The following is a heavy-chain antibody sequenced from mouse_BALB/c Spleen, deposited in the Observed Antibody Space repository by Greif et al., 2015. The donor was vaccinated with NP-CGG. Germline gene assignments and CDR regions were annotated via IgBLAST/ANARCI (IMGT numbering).Heavy chain of an antibody. CDR1: GYTFTSYW. CDR3: ASRGSLFAY. Sequence: QVQLKHSGAELVKPGASVKLSCKASGYTFTSYWMHWVKQRPGQGLEWIGEINPSNGRTNYNEKFKSKATLTVDKSSSTAYMQLSSLTSEDSAVYYCASRGSLFAYWGQGTLVTVSA. V-gene: IGHV1S81*02. J-gene: IGHJ3*01. CDR2: INPSNGRT.